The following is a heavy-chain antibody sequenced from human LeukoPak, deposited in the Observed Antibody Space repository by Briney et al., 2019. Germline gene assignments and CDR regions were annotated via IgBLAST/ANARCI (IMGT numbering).Heavy chain of an antibody. CDR2: IYSGGST. Sequence: PGGSLRLSCAASGFTVSSNYMSWVRQAPGKGLEWVSVIYSGGSTYYADSVKGRFTISRDNSKNTLYLQMNSLRAEDTAVYYCAREPTYCSSTSCYAWYFDLWGRGTLVTVSS. J-gene: IGHJ2*01. CDR1: GFTVSSNY. D-gene: IGHD2-2*01. CDR3: AREPTYCSSTSCYAWYFDL. V-gene: IGHV3-53*01.